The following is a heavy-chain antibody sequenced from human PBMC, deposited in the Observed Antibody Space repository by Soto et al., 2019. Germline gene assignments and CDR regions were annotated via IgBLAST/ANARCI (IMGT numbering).Heavy chain of an antibody. D-gene: IGHD2-15*01. J-gene: IGHJ4*01. CDR2: IFHSGNA. Sequence: SLTCTVSGGSMRNVYWSWIRQPPGKRLEWIGFIFHSGNAKYNPSLKSRVAISIDTSKSQFSLSLDSVTAADTAVYFCARAHAPTLQFDYWGLGTLVTVSS. CDR3: ARAHAPTLQFDY. V-gene: IGHV4-59*01. CDR1: GGSMRNVY.